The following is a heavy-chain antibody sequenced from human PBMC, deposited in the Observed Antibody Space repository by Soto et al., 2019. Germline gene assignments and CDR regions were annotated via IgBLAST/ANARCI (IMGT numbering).Heavy chain of an antibody. V-gene: IGHV3-9*01. CDR1: GFTFDDYA. CDR2: ISWHGDAT. Sequence: EVQLVESGGGLVQPGGSLRLSCAASGFTFDDYAIHWVRQIPGNGLEWVSGISWHGDATGYADSVKGRFTISRENAKNSLYLQMDSLKSEDTAMYCWANLPLYGSGFDCWGQGTLVTSSS. D-gene: IGHD3-10*01. CDR3: ANLPLYGSGFDC. J-gene: IGHJ4*02.